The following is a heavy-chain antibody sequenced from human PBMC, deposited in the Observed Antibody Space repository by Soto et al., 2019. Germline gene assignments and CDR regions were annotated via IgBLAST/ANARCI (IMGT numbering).Heavy chain of an antibody. CDR2: ISSSSSYI. CDR3: ARGHDISPNLYYYGMEV. D-gene: IGHD3-9*01. V-gene: IGHV3-21*01. CDR1: GFPLSSHI. Sequence: PVGSLRLSCAVSGFPLSSHIMNWVRQGPGKGLEWVSSISSSSSYIYYADSVKGRFTISRDNAKNSLYLTMNSLGAEDAAVYYCARGHDISPNLYYYGMEVWGHGKPATVS. J-gene: IGHJ6*02.